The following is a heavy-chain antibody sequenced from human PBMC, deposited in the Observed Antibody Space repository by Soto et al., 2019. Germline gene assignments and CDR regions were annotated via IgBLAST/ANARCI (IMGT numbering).Heavy chain of an antibody. D-gene: IGHD3-22*01. CDR3: ARGGAYYYDSSGYYPAPSYYYYGMDV. V-gene: IGHV4-30-2*01. J-gene: IGHJ6*02. Sequence: SETLSLTCAVSGGSISSGGYSWSWIRQPPGKGLEWIGYIYHSGSTYYNPSLKSRVTISVDRSKNQFSLKLSSVTAPDTAVYYCARGGAYYYDSSGYYPAPSYYYYGMDVWGQGTTVTVSS. CDR1: GGSISSGGYS. CDR2: IYHSGST.